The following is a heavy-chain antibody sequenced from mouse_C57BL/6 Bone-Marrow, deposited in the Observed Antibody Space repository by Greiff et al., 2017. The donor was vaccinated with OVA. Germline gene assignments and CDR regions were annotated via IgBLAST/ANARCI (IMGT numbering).Heavy chain of an antibody. J-gene: IGHJ1*03. V-gene: IGHV5-17*01. Sequence: EVMLVESGGGLVKPGGSLKLSCAASGFTFRDYGMHWVRQAPETGLEWVAYISSGSSTIYYADTVKGRFTISSDKAKNTLVLQRTSLRSEDTAMYYCARINYWYFDVGGTGTTVTVSS. CDR1: GFTFRDYG. CDR3: ARINYWYFDV. CDR2: ISSGSSTI.